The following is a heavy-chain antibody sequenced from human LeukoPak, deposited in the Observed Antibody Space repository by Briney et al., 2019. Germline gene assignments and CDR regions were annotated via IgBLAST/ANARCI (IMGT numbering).Heavy chain of an antibody. CDR3: AKGGTRITISVVDY. D-gene: IGHD3-9*01. CDR1: GFTFSSYA. CDR2: ISGSGGST. Sequence: PGGSLRLSCAASGFTFSSYAMSWVRQAPGKGLEWGSAISGSGGSTYYADSVKGRFTISRDNSKNTLYLQMNSLRAEDTAVYYCAKGGTRITISVVDYWGQGTLVTVSS. V-gene: IGHV3-23*01. J-gene: IGHJ4*02.